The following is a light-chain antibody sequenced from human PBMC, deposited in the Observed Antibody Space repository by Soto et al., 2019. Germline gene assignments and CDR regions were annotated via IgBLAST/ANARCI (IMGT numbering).Light chain of an antibody. CDR1: SSDVGGYNY. Sequence: QSALTQPASVSGSPGQSITISCTGTSSDVGGYNYVSWYQQHPGKAPKLMIYDVTNRPSGVSNRFSGSKSYNTASLTISGLQAEDEADYYCSSYRSSSAPYVFGTGTKVTVL. CDR3: SSYRSSSAPYV. CDR2: DVT. V-gene: IGLV2-14*01. J-gene: IGLJ1*01.